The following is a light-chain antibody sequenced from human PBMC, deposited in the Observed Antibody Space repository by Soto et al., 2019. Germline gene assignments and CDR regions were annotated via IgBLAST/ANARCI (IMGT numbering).Light chain of an antibody. V-gene: IGKV1-17*01. CDR3: QQYNIYPWT. Sequence: DIQMTQSPSSLSASVGERVTIACRASQTISNYLNWYQQKPGQAPKLLISAASSLQSGVPSRFSGSGSGTEFTLSISSLQPDDFATYYCQQYNIYPWTFGQGSMVDVK. J-gene: IGKJ1*01. CDR2: AAS. CDR1: QTISNY.